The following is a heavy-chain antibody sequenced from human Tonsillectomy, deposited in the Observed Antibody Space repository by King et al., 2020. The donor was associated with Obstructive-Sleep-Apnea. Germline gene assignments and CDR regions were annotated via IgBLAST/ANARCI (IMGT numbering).Heavy chain of an antibody. Sequence: VQLVESGAEVKKPGESLRISCEGSGYSFTNYWITWVRQMRGKDLKWMGTIDPGDSYTNYSPSFQGHVTISADKSIITAYLQWSSLNASDTAIYYCARRFLGCCGTTSCSHFDYWGQGTLVTVSS. CDR2: IDPGDSYT. D-gene: IGHD2-2*01. J-gene: IGHJ4*02. CDR3: ARRFLGCCGTTSCSHFDY. V-gene: IGHV5-10-1*01. CDR1: GYSFTNYW.